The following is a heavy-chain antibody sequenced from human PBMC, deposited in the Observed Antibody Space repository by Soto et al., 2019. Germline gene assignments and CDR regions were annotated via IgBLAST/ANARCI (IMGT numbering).Heavy chain of an antibody. V-gene: IGHV4-39*01. J-gene: IGHJ5*02. Sequence: SETLSLTCTVSGGSISSSSYYWGWIRQPPGKGLEWIGSIYYSGSTYYNTSLKSRVTISVDTSKNQFSLKLSSVTAADTAVYYCARLVLYSSGWSSLRGWFDPWGQGTLVTVSS. CDR1: GGSISSSSYY. D-gene: IGHD6-19*01. CDR2: IYYSGST. CDR3: ARLVLYSSGWSSLRGWFDP.